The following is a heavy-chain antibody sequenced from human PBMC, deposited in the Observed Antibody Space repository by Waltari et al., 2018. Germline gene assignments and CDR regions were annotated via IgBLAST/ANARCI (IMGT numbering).Heavy chain of an antibody. V-gene: IGHV4-34*01. Sequence: QVQLQQWGAGLLGPSETLSLTCAVYGASFSDYYWGWVRQPPGKGLEWIGQIRHPGSTNYNPARKCRVTMSIVTTRSQFSLRLSSVTAAATALYFWTRGGNYDFWSHRPFVDPWGQGTLVTVST. CDR1: GASFSDYY. J-gene: IGHJ5*02. CDR3: TRGGNYDFWSHRPFVDP. CDR2: IRHPGST. D-gene: IGHD3-3*01.